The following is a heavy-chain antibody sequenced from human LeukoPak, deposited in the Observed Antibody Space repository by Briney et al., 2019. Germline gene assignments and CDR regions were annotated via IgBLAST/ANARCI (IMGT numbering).Heavy chain of an antibody. CDR1: GGSISSSTYY. V-gene: IGHV4-39*07. Sequence: SETLSLTCTVSGGSISSSTYYWAWVRQPPGKGLEWIASIYYSGTTYYNPSLKSRVTISLDTSRNQFSLKLSSVTAADTAVYYCARVTGYMIEDYFDYWGQGTLVTVSS. J-gene: IGHJ4*02. CDR2: IYYSGTT. CDR3: ARVTGYMIEDYFDY. D-gene: IGHD3-22*01.